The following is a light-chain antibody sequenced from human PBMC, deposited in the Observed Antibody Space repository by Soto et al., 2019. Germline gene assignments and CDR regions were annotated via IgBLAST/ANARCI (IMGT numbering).Light chain of an antibody. CDR3: QQYYSTLFT. V-gene: IGKV4-1*01. CDR2: WAS. CDR1: QSGLYSANNKNY. Sequence: DIVMTQSPDSLAVSLGERATINCKSSQSGLYSANNKNYLAWYQQKPGQPPKLLIYWASTRESGVPDRFSGSGSGTDFTRNISSLQAEDVEVYYCQQYYSTLFTFAPGPKVDIK. J-gene: IGKJ3*01.